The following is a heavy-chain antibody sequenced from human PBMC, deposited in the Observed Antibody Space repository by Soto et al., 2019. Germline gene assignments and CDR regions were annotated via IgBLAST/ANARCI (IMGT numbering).Heavy chain of an antibody. CDR3: ARGGLLLDY. CDR1: GFTFTSYG. Sequence: QVQLVESGGGVVQPGRSLRLSCAASGFTFTSYGMHWVRQAPGKGLEWVAVIWYDGSNKYYAVSVKGRFTISRDNSKNTLYLQMNSLRAEDTAVYYCARGGLLLDYWGQGTLVTVSS. CDR2: IWYDGSNK. D-gene: IGHD2-21*01. J-gene: IGHJ4*02. V-gene: IGHV3-33*01.